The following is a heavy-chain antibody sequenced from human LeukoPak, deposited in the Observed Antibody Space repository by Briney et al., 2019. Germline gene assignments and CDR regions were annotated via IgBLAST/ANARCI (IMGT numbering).Heavy chain of an antibody. D-gene: IGHD1-26*01. J-gene: IGHJ4*02. CDR3: AKVPGTIVGATDTVFGYFDY. CDR2: ISGSGDSS. CDR1: GFTFSSYA. Sequence: GGSLRLSCTASGFTFSSYAMSWVRQARGKGLEWVSGISGSGDSSYYADSVKGRFTISRDNSKNTLYLQMNSLRAEDTAVYYCAKVPGTIVGATDTVFGYFDYWGQGTLVTVFS. V-gene: IGHV3-23*01.